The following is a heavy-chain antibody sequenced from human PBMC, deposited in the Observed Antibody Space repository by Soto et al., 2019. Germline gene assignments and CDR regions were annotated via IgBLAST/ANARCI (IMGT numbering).Heavy chain of an antibody. CDR3: ARGIAAADNWFDP. CDR1: GFTFSSYA. J-gene: IGHJ5*02. D-gene: IGHD6-13*01. Sequence: QVQLVESGGGGVQPGRSLRLSCAASGFTFSSYAMHWVRQAPGKGLEWVAVISYDGTNKYYADSVKGRFTISRDNSKNTLYVQMNSLRAEDTAVYYCARGIAAADNWFDPWGQGTLVTVSS. V-gene: IGHV3-30-3*01. CDR2: ISYDGTNK.